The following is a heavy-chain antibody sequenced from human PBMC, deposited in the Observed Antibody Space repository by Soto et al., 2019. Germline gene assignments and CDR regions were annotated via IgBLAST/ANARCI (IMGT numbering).Heavy chain of an antibody. J-gene: IGHJ3*01. CDR2: SRSKGSRGTS. D-gene: IGHD2-21*01. V-gene: IGHV3-49*04. CDR1: CFTFVDYA. Sequence: SLRLSCTSACFTFVDYAMSWVRQAPGKGLEWVGCSRSKGSRGTSEYAAYVKGRFTFSRDDSKSIAYMQMNRLKIEDTAVYYCTRDQHITPWRQGTMVTVSS. CDR3: TRDQHITP.